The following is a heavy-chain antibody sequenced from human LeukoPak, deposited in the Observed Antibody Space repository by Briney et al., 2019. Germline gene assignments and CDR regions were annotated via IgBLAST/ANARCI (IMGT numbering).Heavy chain of an antibody. CDR2: IYYSGST. V-gene: IGHV4-39*07. D-gene: IGHD1-26*01. CDR1: GGSISSSSYY. J-gene: IGHJ5*02. CDR3: AREYRGSYGPRGPDDWFDP. Sequence: SETLSLTCTVSGGSISSSSYYWGWIRQPPGKGLEWIGSIYYSGSTYYNPSLKSRVTISVDTSKNQFSLKLSSVTAADTAVYYCAREYRGSYGPRGPDDWFDPWGQGTLVTVSS.